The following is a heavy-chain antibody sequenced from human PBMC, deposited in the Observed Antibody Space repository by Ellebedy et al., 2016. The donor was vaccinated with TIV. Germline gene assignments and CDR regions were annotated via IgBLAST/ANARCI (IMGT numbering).Heavy chain of an antibody. J-gene: IGHJ6*02. D-gene: IGHD3-10*01. CDR1: GGSISSSSYY. CDR2: IYYSGST. V-gene: IGHV4-39*01. CDR3: ARRGGWGSGSFIYYYYGMDV. Sequence: GSLRLXXTVSGGSISSSSYYWGWIRQPPGKGLEWIGSIYYSGSTYYNPSLKSRVTISVDTSKNQFSLKLSSVTAADTAVYYCARRGGWGSGSFIYYYYGMDVWGQGTTVTVSS.